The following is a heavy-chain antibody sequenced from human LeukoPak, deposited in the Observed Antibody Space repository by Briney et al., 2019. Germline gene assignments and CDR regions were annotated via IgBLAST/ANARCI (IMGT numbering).Heavy chain of an antibody. CDR1: GGSISSSSYY. CDR2: IYYSGST. J-gene: IGHJ4*02. V-gene: IGHV4-39*01. Sequence: PSETLSLTRTVSGGSISSSSYYWGWIRQPPGKGLEWIGSIYYSGSTYYNPSLKSRVTISVDTSKNQFSLKLSSVTAADTAVYYCARVGWFGELLKWGQGTLVTVSS. D-gene: IGHD3-10*01. CDR3: ARVGWFGELLK.